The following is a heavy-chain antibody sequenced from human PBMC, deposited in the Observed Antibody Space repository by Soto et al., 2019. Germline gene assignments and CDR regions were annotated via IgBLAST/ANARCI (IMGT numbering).Heavy chain of an antibody. Sequence: EVQLLESGGGLVQPGGSLRLSCASSGFNCSSHGMSWVRQAPGKGLEWVSHIGGNGVSIYYADSVRGRFTISRDNSKNTLYLQMNSLRAEDTAVYYCAKGYDYVSFDMWGQGTKVTVS. CDR2: IGGNGVSI. CDR1: GFNCSSHG. CDR3: AKGYDYVSFDM. D-gene: IGHD3-16*01. J-gene: IGHJ3*02. V-gene: IGHV3-23*01.